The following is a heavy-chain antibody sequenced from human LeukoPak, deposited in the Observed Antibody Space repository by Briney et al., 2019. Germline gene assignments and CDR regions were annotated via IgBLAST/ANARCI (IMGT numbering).Heavy chain of an antibody. CDR3: AKTEAPAAIRAGSDY. CDR1: GFTFSNYG. J-gene: IGHJ4*02. Sequence: EGSLRLSCAASGFTFSNYGMSWVRQAPGKGLEWVSTISGSGSATYNAGSVKGRFTTSRDNSNNTLYLQMNSLRAEDTAVYYCAKTEAPAAIRAGSDYWGQGTLVTVSS. CDR2: ISGSGSAT. D-gene: IGHD2-2*02. V-gene: IGHV3-23*01.